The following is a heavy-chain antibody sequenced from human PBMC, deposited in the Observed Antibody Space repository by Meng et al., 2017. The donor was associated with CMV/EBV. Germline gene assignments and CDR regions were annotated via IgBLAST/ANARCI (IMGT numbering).Heavy chain of an antibody. D-gene: IGHD6-13*01. V-gene: IGHV2-5*02. CDR3: AHRGRIAAAGTDWFDP. CDR1: GSSLSTSGVG. CDR2: IYWDDDK. J-gene: IGHJ5*02. Sequence: TLKASSPQLVKPRQTLTLTCTCSGSSLSTSGVGVGWIRQPPGKALEWLALIYWDDDKRYSPSLKSRLTITKDTSKNQVVLTMTNMDPVDTATYYCAHRGRIAAAGTDWFDPWGQGTLVTVSS.